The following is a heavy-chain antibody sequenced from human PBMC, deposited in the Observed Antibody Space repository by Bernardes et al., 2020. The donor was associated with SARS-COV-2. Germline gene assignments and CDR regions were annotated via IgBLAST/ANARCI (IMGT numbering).Heavy chain of an antibody. CDR1: GFSLSTSGVG. CDR2: IYWDDDK. V-gene: IGHV2-5*02. CDR3: AHRLEGWQGPYFDY. Sequence: SGPTLVKPTQTLTLTCTFSGFSLSTSGVGVGWIRQPPGKALEWLALIYWDDDKRYSPSLKSRLTITKDTSKNQVVLTMTNMDPVDTATYYCAHRLEGWQGPYFDYGGQGTLVTVSS. D-gene: IGHD2-15*01. J-gene: IGHJ4*02.